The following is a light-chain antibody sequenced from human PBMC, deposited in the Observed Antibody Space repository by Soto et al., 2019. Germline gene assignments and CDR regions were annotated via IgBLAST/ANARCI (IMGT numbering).Light chain of an antibody. J-gene: IGKJ4*01. CDR3: KQANGFPLT. CDR1: QGISNW. CDR2: TGS. V-gene: IGKV1-12*01. Sequence: DIQMTQSPSSVSASVGDRVSITCRASQGISNWLAWYQQKPGRAPKLLIYTGSSLQSGVPSRFSGTGSGTDFTLTISSLQPEEVATYYCKQANGFPLTFGGGTKVEIK.